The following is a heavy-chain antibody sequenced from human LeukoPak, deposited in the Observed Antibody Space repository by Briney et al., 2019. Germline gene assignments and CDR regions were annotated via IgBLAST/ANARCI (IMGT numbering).Heavy chain of an antibody. J-gene: IGHJ4*02. V-gene: IGHV3-66*01. Sequence: GGSLRLSCAASGFTLSTNYMTWVRQAPGKGLEWVSVIYSGGTTYYADSVKGRFSISRDNSKNTLYLQMNSLRAEDTAVYYCARYDYGRSGFDYWGQGTLVTVSS. CDR2: IYSGGTT. CDR1: GFTLSTNY. CDR3: ARYDYGRSGFDY. D-gene: IGHD5-12*01.